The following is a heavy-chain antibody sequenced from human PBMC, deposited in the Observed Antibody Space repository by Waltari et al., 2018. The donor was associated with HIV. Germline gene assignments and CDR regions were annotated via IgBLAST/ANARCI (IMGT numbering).Heavy chain of an antibody. CDR3: AKDLWDGYKSPLDY. J-gene: IGHJ4*02. D-gene: IGHD5-12*01. CDR2: ISNDGTNK. V-gene: IGHV3-30*18. Sequence: QVQLVESGGGVVQPGRSLRLSCVASGFTFSNSGIHWVRQAPGKGLEWVAVISNDGTNKFYADPVKGRFTISRDNSKNTLYLQMNSLRAEDTAVYYCAKDLWDGYKSPLDYWGQGTLVTVSS. CDR1: GFTFSNSG.